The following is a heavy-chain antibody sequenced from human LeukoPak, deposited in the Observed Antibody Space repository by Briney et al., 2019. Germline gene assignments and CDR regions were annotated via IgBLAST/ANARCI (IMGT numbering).Heavy chain of an antibody. CDR3: ARASIQLWPDY. CDR1: GYTFTGYH. D-gene: IGHD5-18*01. Sequence: ASVKVSCKASGYTFTGYHIHWVRQAPGQGLEWMGWMNPNSGNTGYAQKFQGRVTITRNTSISTAYMELSSLRSEDTAVYYCARASIQLWPDYWGRGTLVTVSS. J-gene: IGHJ4*02. V-gene: IGHV1-8*03. CDR2: MNPNSGNT.